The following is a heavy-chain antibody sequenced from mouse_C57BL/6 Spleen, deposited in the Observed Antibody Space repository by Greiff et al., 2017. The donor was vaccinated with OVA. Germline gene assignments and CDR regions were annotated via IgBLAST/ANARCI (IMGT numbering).Heavy chain of an antibody. D-gene: IGHD2-1*01. J-gene: IGHJ2*01. CDR1: GYAFSSSW. V-gene: IGHV1-82*01. CDR2: IYPGDGDT. Sequence: QVQLQQSGPELVKPGASVKISCKASGYAFSSSWMNWVKQRPGKGLEWIGRIYPGDGDTNYNGKFKGKATLTADKSSSTAYMQLSSLTSEDSAVYFCAPYGNLDYWGQGITLTVSS. CDR3: APYGNLDY.